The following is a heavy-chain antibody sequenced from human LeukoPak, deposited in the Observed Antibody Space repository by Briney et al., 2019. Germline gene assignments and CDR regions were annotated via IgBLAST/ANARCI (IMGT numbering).Heavy chain of an antibody. V-gene: IGHV4-34*01. J-gene: IGHJ6*03. Sequence: PSETLSLTCAVYGGSFSNYYWSWIRQSPGKGLEWIGEINDSGTINYNPSLMSRVTISVDKSKNQFSLKLGSVTAADTAVYYCARRWNYGRNYYIDVWGKGATVSVSS. CDR3: ARRWNYGRNYYIDV. CDR2: INDSGTI. D-gene: IGHD1-7*01. CDR1: GGSFSNYY.